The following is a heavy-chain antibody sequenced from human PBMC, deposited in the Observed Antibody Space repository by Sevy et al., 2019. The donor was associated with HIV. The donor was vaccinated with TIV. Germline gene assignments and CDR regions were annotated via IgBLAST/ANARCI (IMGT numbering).Heavy chain of an antibody. Sequence: SETLSLGCTVSGGSLSGYQWNWIRHPPGKGLEWIGYIYDSGRTNYNPSLKSRVTISVDTSKNQFSLNLNSVTAADTAVYYCARSLNKYDRGVYQMGLDHWGQGTLVTVSS. D-gene: IGHD3-22*01. CDR3: ARSLNKYDRGVYQMGLDH. CDR2: IYDSGRT. CDR1: GGSLSGYQ. V-gene: IGHV4-59*01. J-gene: IGHJ4*02.